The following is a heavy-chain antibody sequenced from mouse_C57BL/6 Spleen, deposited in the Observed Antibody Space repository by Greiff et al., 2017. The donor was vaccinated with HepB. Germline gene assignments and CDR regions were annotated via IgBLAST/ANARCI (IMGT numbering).Heavy chain of an antibody. Sequence: QVHVKQSGPELVKPGASVKLSCKASGYTFTSYDINWVKQRPGQGLEWIGWIYPRDGSTKYNEKFKGKATLTVDTSSSTAYMELHSLTSEDSAVYFCARAYGSSLYWYFDVWGTGTTVTVSS. CDR1: GYTFTSYD. CDR3: ARAYGSSLYWYFDV. V-gene: IGHV1-85*01. CDR2: IYPRDGST. J-gene: IGHJ1*03. D-gene: IGHD1-1*01.